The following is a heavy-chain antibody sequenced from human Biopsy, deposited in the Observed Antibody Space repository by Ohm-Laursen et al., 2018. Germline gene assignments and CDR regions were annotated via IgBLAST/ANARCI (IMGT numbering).Heavy chain of an antibody. CDR1: GFLFNNYA. Sequence: SLRLSCAASGFLFNNYAVTWVRQAPGKGLEWVSSISHGGESTYYADSVKGRFSISRDNFEQPLYLQIRCLRVEDRAIYYCAKDRGGGTVAPNVLDSWGQGTLVTVSS. CDR3: AKDRGGGTVAPNVLDS. CDR2: ISHGGEST. V-gene: IGHV3-23*01. D-gene: IGHD4-23*01. J-gene: IGHJ4*02.